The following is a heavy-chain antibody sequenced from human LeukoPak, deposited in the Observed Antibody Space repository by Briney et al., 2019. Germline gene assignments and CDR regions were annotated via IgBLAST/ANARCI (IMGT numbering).Heavy chain of an antibody. CDR2: IYTSGST. V-gene: IGHV4-61*02. J-gene: IGHJ4*02. CDR3: ARVALVGAIVFDY. CDR1: GGSISSGSYY. D-gene: IGHD1-26*01. Sequence: PSETLSLTCTVSGGSISSGSYYWSWIRQPAGKGLEWIGRIYTSGSTNYNPSLKSRVTISVDTSKNQFSLKLSSVTAADTAVYYCARVALVGAIVFDYWGQGTLVTVSS.